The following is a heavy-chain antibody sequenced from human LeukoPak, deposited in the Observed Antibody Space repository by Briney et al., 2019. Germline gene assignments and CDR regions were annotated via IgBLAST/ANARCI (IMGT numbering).Heavy chain of an antibody. CDR1: GFTFSSYA. D-gene: IGHD6-13*01. CDR3: SREQTQQLVRVDYYYYGMDV. J-gene: IGHJ6*02. Sequence: GGSLRLSCAASGFTFSSYAMHWVRQAPGKGLGWVAVISYDGSNKYYADSVKGRFTISRDNSKNTLYLQMNSLRAEDTAVYYCSREQTQQLVRVDYYYYGMDVWGQGTTVTVSS. V-gene: IGHV3-30-3*01. CDR2: ISYDGSNK.